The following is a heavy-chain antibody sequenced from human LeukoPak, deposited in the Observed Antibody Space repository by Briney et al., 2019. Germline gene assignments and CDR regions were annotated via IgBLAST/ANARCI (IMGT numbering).Heavy chain of an antibody. D-gene: IGHD3-16*01. Sequence: GGSLRLSCAAYGFTFTNYWMHWVRQAPGKGLVWVSRINSDGHTTTYADSVKGRFTISRDNAKNTLYLQMNSLRAEDTAVYYCATGGADYWGQGTLVTVSS. CDR3: ATGGADY. V-gene: IGHV3-74*01. CDR2: INSDGHTT. CDR1: GFTFTNYW. J-gene: IGHJ4*02.